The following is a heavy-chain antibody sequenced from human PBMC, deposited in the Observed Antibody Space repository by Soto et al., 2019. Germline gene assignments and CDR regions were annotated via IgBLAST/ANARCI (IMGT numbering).Heavy chain of an antibody. V-gene: IGHV1-69*01. CDR1: ESIFTKSG. D-gene: IGHD2-15*01. J-gene: IGHJ4*02. CDR2: MNPTVGTT. CDR3: ARLRSDCGGGTCSAPF. Sequence: QLVQSGAEVKKPDSSVKVSCKASESIFTKSGVTWVRQAPGQGLEWLGGMNPTVGTTHYAQRFQGRLTIYVDELRTTVNMGLSNLTPDDTAVYYCARLRSDCGGGTCSAPFWGQGTLVTVSS.